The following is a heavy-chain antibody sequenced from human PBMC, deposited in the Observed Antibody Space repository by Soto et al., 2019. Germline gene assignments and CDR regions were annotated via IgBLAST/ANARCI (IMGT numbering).Heavy chain of an antibody. V-gene: IGHV5-51*01. CDR3: ARPPLPGYSIHFNS. D-gene: IGHD2-15*01. CDR2: VYPRDSDT. J-gene: IGHJ4*02. CDR1: GYIFIDYW. Sequence: GESLKISCKASGYIFIDYWIGWVRQMPGKGLEWMGIVYPRDSDTRYSPSFQGQVTISADRSTDTAFLQWRSLKASDTALYYCARPPLPGYSIHFNSWGQGTLVTVYS.